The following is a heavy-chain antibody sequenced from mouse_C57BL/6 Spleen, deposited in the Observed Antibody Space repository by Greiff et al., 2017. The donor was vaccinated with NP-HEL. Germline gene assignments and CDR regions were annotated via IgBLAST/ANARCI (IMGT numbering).Heavy chain of an antibody. CDR3: AANYYGSSGDWYFDV. J-gene: IGHJ1*03. CDR2: IWRGGST. V-gene: IGHV2-5*01. D-gene: IGHD1-1*01. Sequence: QVQLQQSGPGLVQPSQSLSITCTVSGFSLTSYGVHWVRQSPGKGLEWLGVIWRGGSTDYNAAFMSRLSITKDNSKSQVFFKMNSLQADDTAIYYCAANYYGSSGDWYFDVWGTGTTVTVSS. CDR1: GFSLTSYG.